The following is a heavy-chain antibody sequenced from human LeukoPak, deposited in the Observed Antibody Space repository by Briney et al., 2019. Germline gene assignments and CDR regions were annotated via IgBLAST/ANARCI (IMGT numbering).Heavy chain of an antibody. CDR1: GGSISSYY. D-gene: IGHD6-19*01. CDR2: IYYSGST. J-gene: IGHJ5*02. V-gene: IGHV4-59*12. CDR3: AREALAGTIRNWFDP. Sequence: SETLSLTCTVSGGSISSYYWSWIRQPPGKGLEWIGYIYYSGSTNYNPSLKSRVTISVDTSKNQFSLKLSSVTAADTAVYYCAREALAGTIRNWFDPWGQGTLVTVSS.